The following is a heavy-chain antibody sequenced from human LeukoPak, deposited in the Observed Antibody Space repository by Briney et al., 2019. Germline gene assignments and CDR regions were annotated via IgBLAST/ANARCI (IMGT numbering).Heavy chain of an antibody. Sequence: ASVKVSCKASRYSFTGYYTHWVRQAPGQGLEWMGWINPNSGGTNYAQKFQGRVTMTRDTSISTAYMELSRLRSDDTAVYYCARGPTIFGVVTHRAWFDPWGQGTLVTVSS. J-gene: IGHJ5*02. CDR3: ARGPTIFGVVTHRAWFDP. D-gene: IGHD3-3*01. CDR2: INPNSGGT. CDR1: RYSFTGYY. V-gene: IGHV1-2*02.